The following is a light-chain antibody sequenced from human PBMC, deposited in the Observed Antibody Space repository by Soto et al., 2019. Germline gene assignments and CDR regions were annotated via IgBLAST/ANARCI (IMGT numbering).Light chain of an antibody. J-gene: IGKJ4*01. CDR2: AAS. CDR1: QSISIY. V-gene: IGKV1-39*01. CDR3: QQSYSTPRLT. Sequence: DIQMTQSPSSLSASVGDRVTITCRASQSISIYLNWYQQKPGKAPKFLIYAASSLQSGVPSMFSGSGSGTDFTLTISILQPEDFATYYCQQSYSTPRLTFGGGTKVEIK.